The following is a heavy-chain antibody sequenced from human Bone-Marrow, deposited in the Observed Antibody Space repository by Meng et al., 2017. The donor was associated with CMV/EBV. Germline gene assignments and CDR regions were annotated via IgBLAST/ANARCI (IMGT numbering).Heavy chain of an antibody. CDR2: IIPILRIT. Sequence: SVKVSCKASGGNFNSYAISWVRQAPGQGLEWMGGIIPILRITNHAQKFQGRVTITADKSTSTAYMELSSLRSEDTAVYYCAVFPTYYYYGMDVWGQGTKVTVSS. V-gene: IGHV1-69*10. CDR1: GGNFNSYA. CDR3: AVFPTYYYYGMDV. J-gene: IGHJ6*02.